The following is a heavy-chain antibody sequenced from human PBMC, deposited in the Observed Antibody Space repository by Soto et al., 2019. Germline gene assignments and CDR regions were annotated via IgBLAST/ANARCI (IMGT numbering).Heavy chain of an antibody. CDR2: ISSSSSYI. Sequence: EVQLVESGGGLVKPGGSLRLSCAASGFTFSSYSMNWVRQAPGKGLEWVSSISSSSSYIYYADSVKGRFTISRDNAKNSLYLQMNSLRAEDTAVYYCARAVEGGGYYYYYMDVWGKGTTVTVSS. V-gene: IGHV3-21*06. CDR1: GFTFSSYS. J-gene: IGHJ6*03. D-gene: IGHD3-16*01. CDR3: ARAVEGGGYYYYYMDV.